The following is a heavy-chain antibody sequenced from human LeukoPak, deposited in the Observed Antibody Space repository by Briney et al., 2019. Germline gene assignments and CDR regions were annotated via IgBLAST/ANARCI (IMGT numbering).Heavy chain of an antibody. Sequence: PGGSLRLSCAASGFTFDDYGMSWVRQAPGKGLESVSGINWNGGSTGYADSVKGRFTISRDNAKNSLYLQMNSLRAEDKALYYCARYSSGWYYYYYMDVWGKGTTVTVSS. D-gene: IGHD6-19*01. J-gene: IGHJ6*03. CDR1: GFTFDDYG. V-gene: IGHV3-20*04. CDR2: INWNGGST. CDR3: ARYSSGWYYYYYMDV.